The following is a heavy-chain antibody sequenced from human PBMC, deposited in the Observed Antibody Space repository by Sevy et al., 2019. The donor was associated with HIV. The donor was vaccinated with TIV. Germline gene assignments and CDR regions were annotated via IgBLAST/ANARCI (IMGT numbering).Heavy chain of an antibody. D-gene: IGHD5-18*01. CDR2: IKSKTDGGTT. CDR3: TTVREVQLWLFGY. Sequence: GGSLRLSCAASGFTFSNAWMSWVRQAPGKGLEWVGRIKSKTDGGTTDYAAPVKGSFTISRDDSKNTLYLQMNSLKTEDTAVYYCTTVREVQLWLFGYWGQGTLVTVSS. J-gene: IGHJ4*02. CDR1: GFTFSNAW. V-gene: IGHV3-15*01.